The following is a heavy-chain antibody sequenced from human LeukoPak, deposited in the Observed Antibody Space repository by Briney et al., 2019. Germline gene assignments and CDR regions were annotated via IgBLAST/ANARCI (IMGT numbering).Heavy chain of an antibody. V-gene: IGHV3-7*01. CDR3: VRDFDY. CDR1: GSTITTHW. Sequence: GGSLRLSCAAPGSTITTHWMTWVRQAPEKGLEWVATIEQDGTKEYYVDSVKGRFTISRDNAKNSLYLQMNSLRADDTAVYYCVRDFDYWGQGTLVTVSS. J-gene: IGHJ4*02. CDR2: IEQDGTKE.